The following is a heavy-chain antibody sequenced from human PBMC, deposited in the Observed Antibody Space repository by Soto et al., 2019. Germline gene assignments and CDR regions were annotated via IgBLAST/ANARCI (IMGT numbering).Heavy chain of an antibody. CDR1: GFAFSNYA. J-gene: IGHJ4*02. CDR2: ISGSGGNT. CDR3: ARDPKTSGGQHWAFNYFDS. V-gene: IGHV3-23*01. D-gene: IGHD7-27*01. Sequence: GGSLRLSCAPSGFAFSNYAMNWVRQAPGKGLEWVSAISGSGGNTFYTDSVKGRFTISRDNSKNTLYLQVDSLRPEDAAVYYCARDPKTSGGQHWAFNYFDSWGQGTLVTVSS.